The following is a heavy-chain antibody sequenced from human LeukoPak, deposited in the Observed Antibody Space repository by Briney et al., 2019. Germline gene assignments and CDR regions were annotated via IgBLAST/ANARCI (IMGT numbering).Heavy chain of an antibody. CDR1: GGSISSGSYY. Sequence: SQTLSLTCTVSGGSISSGSYYWSWIRQPAGKGLEWIGRIYTSGSTNYNPSLKSRVTISVDTSKNQFSLKLSSVPAADTAVYYCARDRVTIFGVVPYDYWGQGTLVTVSS. CDR2: IYTSGST. J-gene: IGHJ4*02. CDR3: ARDRVTIFGVVPYDY. D-gene: IGHD3-3*01. V-gene: IGHV4-61*02.